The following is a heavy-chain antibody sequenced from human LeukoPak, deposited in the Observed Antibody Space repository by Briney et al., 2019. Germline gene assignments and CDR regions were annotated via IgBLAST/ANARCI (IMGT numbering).Heavy chain of an antibody. Sequence: TLSLTCTVSGDSVSNDRYYWTWIRQSPGKGLEWIAYIRYSGHTNYNPSLDTRVTISLDASKNQLSLRLYSVTAADTAMYYCARYNWNTWFDPWGQGALVTVSS. CDR1: GDSVSNDRYY. CDR3: ARYNWNTWFDP. D-gene: IGHD1-1*01. CDR2: IRYSGHT. J-gene: IGHJ5*02. V-gene: IGHV4-61*01.